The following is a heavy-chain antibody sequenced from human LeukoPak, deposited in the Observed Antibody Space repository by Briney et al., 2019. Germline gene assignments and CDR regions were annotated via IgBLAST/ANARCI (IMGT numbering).Heavy chain of an antibody. V-gene: IGHV3-21*01. D-gene: IGHD3-22*01. CDR2: ISSSSSYI. CDR1: GFTFSSYS. Sequence: PGGPLRLSCAASGFTFSSYSMNWVRQAPGKGLEWVSSISSSSSYIYYADSVKGRFTISRDNAKNSLYLQMNSLRAEDTAVYYCARDPPTTYYYDSSGYYYFSYWGQGTLVTVSS. CDR3: ARDPPTTYYYDSSGYYYFSY. J-gene: IGHJ4*02.